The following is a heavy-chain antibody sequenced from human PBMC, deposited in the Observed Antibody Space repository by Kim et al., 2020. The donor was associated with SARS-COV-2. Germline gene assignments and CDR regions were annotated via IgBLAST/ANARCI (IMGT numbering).Heavy chain of an antibody. CDR1: GFTFSSYG. CDR2: ISYDGSNK. J-gene: IGHJ4*01. CDR3: AKLYCGYYGSGSYSYFD. V-gene: IGHV3-30*18. D-gene: IGHD3-10*01. Sequence: GGSLRLSCAASGFTFSSYGMHWVRQAPGKGLEWVAVISYDGSNKYYADSVKGRFTISRDNSKNTLYLQMNSLRAEDTAVYYCAKLYCGYYGSGSYSYFD.